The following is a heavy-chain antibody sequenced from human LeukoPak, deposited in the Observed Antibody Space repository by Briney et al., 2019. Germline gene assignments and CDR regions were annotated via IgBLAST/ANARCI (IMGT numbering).Heavy chain of an antibody. CDR1: GGSISSYY. J-gene: IGHJ5*02. D-gene: IGHD2-15*01. CDR3: ARDVGSAGSPRT. Sequence: PETLSLTCTVSGGSISSYYWSWIRQPAGKGLEWIGRIYTSGSTNYNPSLRSRVTMSVDTSKNQFSLKLSPVTAADTAVYYCARDVGSAGSPRTWGQGALVTVSS. V-gene: IGHV4-4*07. CDR2: IYTSGST.